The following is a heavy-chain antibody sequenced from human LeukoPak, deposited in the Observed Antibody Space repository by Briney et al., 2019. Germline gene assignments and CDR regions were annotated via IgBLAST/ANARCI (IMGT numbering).Heavy chain of an antibody. Sequence: GGSLRLSCAASGFTFDDYGMSWVRQAPGKGLEWVSGINWNGGSTGYADSVKGRFIISRDNAKNSLYLQMNSLRAEDTAVYYCARVMGPVYSSSWPYYYYYMDVWGKGTTVTVSS. J-gene: IGHJ6*03. CDR1: GFTFDDYG. V-gene: IGHV3-20*04. CDR2: INWNGGST. D-gene: IGHD6-13*01. CDR3: ARVMGPVYSSSWPYYYYYMDV.